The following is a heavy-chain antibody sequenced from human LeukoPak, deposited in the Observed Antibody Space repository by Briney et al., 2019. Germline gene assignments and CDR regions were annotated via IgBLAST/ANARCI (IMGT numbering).Heavy chain of an antibody. Sequence: SETLSLTCTVSGGSISSYYWSWIRQPPGKGLEWIGEINDSGSTNYNPSLKSRVTISVDTSKNQFSLKLSSVTAADTAVYYCARGRLYSSGWYLLPYFDYWGQGTLVTVSS. D-gene: IGHD6-19*01. J-gene: IGHJ4*02. CDR3: ARGRLYSSGWYLLPYFDY. V-gene: IGHV4-34*01. CDR1: GGSISSYY. CDR2: INDSGST.